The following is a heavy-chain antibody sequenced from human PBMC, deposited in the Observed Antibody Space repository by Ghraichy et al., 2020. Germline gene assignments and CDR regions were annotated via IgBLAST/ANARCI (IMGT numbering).Heavy chain of an antibody. CDR3: ARREQWLVLWYFDL. J-gene: IGHJ2*01. Sequence: SETLSLTCTVSGGSISSSSYYWGWIRQPPGKGLEWIGSIYYSGSTYYNPSLKSRVTISVDTSKNQFSLKLSSVTAADTAVYYCARREQWLVLWYFDLWGRGTLVTVSS. CDR2: IYYSGST. D-gene: IGHD6-19*01. V-gene: IGHV4-39*01. CDR1: GGSISSSSYY.